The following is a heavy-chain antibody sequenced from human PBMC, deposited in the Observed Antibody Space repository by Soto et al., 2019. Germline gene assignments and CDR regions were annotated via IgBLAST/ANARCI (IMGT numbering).Heavy chain of an antibody. D-gene: IGHD2-15*01. CDR2: IIPIFGTA. CDR1: GGTFGSYA. V-gene: IGHV1-69*01. CDR3: ARSQGGSSSLDIYYYYYYGMDV. J-gene: IGHJ6*02. Sequence: QVQLVQSGAEVKKPGSSVKVSCKAPGGTFGSYAISWVRQAPGQGLEWMGGIIPIFGTANYAQKFQGRVTITADESTSTGYMALSSLRSEDTAVYYCARSQGGSSSLDIYYYYYYGMDVWGQGTTVTVSS.